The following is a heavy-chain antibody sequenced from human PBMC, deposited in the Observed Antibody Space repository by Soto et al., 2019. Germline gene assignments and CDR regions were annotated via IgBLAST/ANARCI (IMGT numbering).Heavy chain of an antibody. CDR3: GTDPNGDYVGAHDL. CDR1: GFTFNRYA. D-gene: IGHD4-17*01. Sequence: EVELLESGGSLVQPGWSLRLSCAASGFTFNRYAMRWVRQAPGAGLEWVSGISASGGHTYYADSVNGRFTISRDNSRDTAFLPMNSLTAEDTALYYCGTDPNGDYVGAHDLWGRGTMVTVSS. CDR2: ISASGGHT. J-gene: IGHJ3*01. V-gene: IGHV3-23*01.